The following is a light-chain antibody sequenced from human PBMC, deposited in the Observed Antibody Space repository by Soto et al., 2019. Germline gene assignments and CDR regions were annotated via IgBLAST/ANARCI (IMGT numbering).Light chain of an antibody. CDR3: QQYNNWWT. Sequence: EIVMTQSPATLSVSPGERATLSCRASQSVSTNLAWYQQKRGQAPRLLIYGAFTRATGIPARFSGSGSGTEFTLTISSLQSEDFAVYYCQQYNNWWTFRHGTKVEIK. CDR2: GAF. V-gene: IGKV3-15*01. CDR1: QSVSTN. J-gene: IGKJ1*01.